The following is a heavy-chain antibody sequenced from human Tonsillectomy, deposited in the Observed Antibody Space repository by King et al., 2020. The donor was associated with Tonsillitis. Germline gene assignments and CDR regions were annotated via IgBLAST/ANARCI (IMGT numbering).Heavy chain of an antibody. CDR3: ARDAEDGDYYYYMDV. CDR1: GFTFSTYT. CDR2: ISDSSNYI. D-gene: IGHD2-21*01. Sequence: VQLVESGGGLGKPGGSLRLSCAASGFTFSTYTMNWVRQAPGKGLEWVSCISDSSNYIYYSDSVKGLFTISRDNAKNSLYLQMDSLRAADTAVYYCARDAEDGDYYYYMDVWGKGTTVTVSS. J-gene: IGHJ6*03. V-gene: IGHV3-21*01.